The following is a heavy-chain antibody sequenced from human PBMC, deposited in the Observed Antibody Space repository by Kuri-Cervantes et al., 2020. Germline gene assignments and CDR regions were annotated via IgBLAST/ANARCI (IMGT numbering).Heavy chain of an antibody. CDR2: INEDGNEK. CDR1: GFTFSTFW. V-gene: IGHV3-7*01. D-gene: IGHD3-9*01. J-gene: IGHJ5*02. CDR3: ARSVLRYFDWLPRGQFDP. Sequence: GGSLRPSCAASGFTFSTFWMNWVRQAPGKGLEWVANINEDGNEKNHVDSVKGRFTISRDNAKNSLFLQMNSLRAEDTAVYYCARSVLRYFDWLPRGQFDPWGQGTLVTVSS.